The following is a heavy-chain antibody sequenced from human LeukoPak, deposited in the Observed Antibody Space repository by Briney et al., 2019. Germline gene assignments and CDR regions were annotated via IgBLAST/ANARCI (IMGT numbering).Heavy chain of an antibody. CDR1: GYTFTTYY. D-gene: IGHD6-13*01. CDR3: AREYDEAAGYFDY. J-gene: IGHJ4*02. CDR2: INPSGGST. V-gene: IGHV1-46*01. Sequence: ASVNVSCKASGYTFTTYYIHWVRQAPGQGLKWMGMINPSGGSTSYSQKFQGRVTMTSDTSTSTVYMELSSLRSEDTAVYYCAREYDEAAGYFDYWGQGTLVTVSS.